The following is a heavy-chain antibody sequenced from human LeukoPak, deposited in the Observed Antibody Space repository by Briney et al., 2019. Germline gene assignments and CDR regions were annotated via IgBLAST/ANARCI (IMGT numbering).Heavy chain of an antibody. J-gene: IGHJ4*02. D-gene: IGHD3-9*01. CDR1: VFTFSTYN. Sequence: PGGSLRLSCAASVFTFSTYNMNWVRQAPGKGLEWVSSITSSSRYTFYADSVKGRFTISRDNAKNTLYLQMNSLRAEDTAVYYCARTARYFDWLKEDYFDYWGQGTLVTVSS. V-gene: IGHV3-21*01. CDR2: ITSSSRYT. CDR3: ARTARYFDWLKEDYFDY.